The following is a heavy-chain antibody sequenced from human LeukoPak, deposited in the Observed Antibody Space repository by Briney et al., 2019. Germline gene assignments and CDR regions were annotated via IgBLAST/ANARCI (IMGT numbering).Heavy chain of an antibody. CDR1: GFTFSSYS. CDR3: ARTYSAMAKTWTYYFDY. J-gene: IGHJ4*02. CDR2: ISSSSSYI. Sequence: GGSLRLSCAASGFTFSSYSMNWVHQAPGKGLEWVSSISSSSSYIYYADSVKGRFTISRDNAKNSLYLQMNSLRAEDTAVYYCARTYSAMAKTWTYYFDYWGQGTLVTVSS. D-gene: IGHD5-18*01. V-gene: IGHV3-21*01.